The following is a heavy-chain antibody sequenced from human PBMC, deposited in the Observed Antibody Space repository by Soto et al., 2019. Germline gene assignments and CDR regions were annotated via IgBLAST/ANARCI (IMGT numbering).Heavy chain of an antibody. CDR2: INSDGSST. Sequence: PGGSLRLSCAASGFTFSSYWMHWVRQAPGKGLVWVSRINSDGSSTSYADSVKGRFTISRDNAKNTLYLQMNSLRAEDTAVYYSARVGPYYYYYMDVWGKGTTVTVSS. V-gene: IGHV3-74*01. CDR3: ARVGPYYYYYMDV. D-gene: IGHD1-26*01. CDR1: GFTFSSYW. J-gene: IGHJ6*03.